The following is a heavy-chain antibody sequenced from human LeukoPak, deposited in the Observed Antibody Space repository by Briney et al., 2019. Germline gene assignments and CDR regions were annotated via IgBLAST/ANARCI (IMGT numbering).Heavy chain of an antibody. CDR2: IYHSGST. V-gene: IGHV4-38-2*02. CDR1: GYSISSGYY. CDR3: ARRKASWYLDRWFDP. Sequence: SETLSLTCTVSGYSISSGYYWGWIRQPPGKGLEWIGSIYHSGSTYYNPSVKSRVTISVDTSKNKFSLKLTSVTAADTAVYYCARRKASWYLDRWFDPWGQGTLVTVSS. J-gene: IGHJ5*02. D-gene: IGHD6-13*01.